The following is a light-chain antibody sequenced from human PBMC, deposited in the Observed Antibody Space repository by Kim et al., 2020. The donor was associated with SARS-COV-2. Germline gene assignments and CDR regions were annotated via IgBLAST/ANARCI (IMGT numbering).Light chain of an antibody. J-gene: IGKJ4*01. V-gene: IGKV1-5*01. CDR1: QSHSIR. CDR3: QRYKCYSPFT. CDR2: VAY. Sequence: RVTVTSPGRQSHSIRIALDRYKPGKAHAPLIQVAYSLESGIPARFSFSGTGTEFNLTLSSRQPDDFATYYCQRYKCYSPFTFGGGTKVDIK.